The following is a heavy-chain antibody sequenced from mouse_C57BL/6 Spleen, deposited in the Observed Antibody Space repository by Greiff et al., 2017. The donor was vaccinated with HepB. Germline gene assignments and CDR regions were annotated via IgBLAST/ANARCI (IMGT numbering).Heavy chain of an antibody. Sequence: QVQLQQPGAELVMPGASVKLSCKASGYTFTSYWMHWVKQRPGQGLEWIGEIDPSDSYTNSNQKFKGKSTLTVAKSSSTAYMQLRSLTSEDSAVDYCARSDYWGQGTTLTVSS. J-gene: IGHJ2*01. V-gene: IGHV1-69*01. CDR3: ARSDY. CDR2: IDPSDSYT. CDR1: GYTFTSYW.